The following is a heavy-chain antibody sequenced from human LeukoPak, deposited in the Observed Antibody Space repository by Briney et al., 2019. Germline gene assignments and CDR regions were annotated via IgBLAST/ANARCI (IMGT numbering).Heavy chain of an antibody. J-gene: IGHJ6*02. D-gene: IGHD3-10*01. CDR2: INHSGST. V-gene: IGHV4-34*01. CDR1: GGSFSGYY. Sequence: SETLSLTCAVYGGSFSGYYWSWIRQPPGKGLEWIGEINHSGSTNYNPSLKSRVTISVDTSKNQFSLKLSSVTAADTAVYYCARGLRITMVRGGTTNYYYGMDVWGQGTTVTVSS. CDR3: ARGLRITMVRGGTTNYYYGMDV.